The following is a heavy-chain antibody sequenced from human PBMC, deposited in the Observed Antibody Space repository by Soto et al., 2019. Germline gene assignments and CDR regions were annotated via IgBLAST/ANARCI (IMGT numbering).Heavy chain of an antibody. V-gene: IGHV3-30*18. CDR2: ISYDGSNK. D-gene: IGHD3-3*01. Sequence: QVQLVESGGGVVQPGRSLRLSCAASGFTFSSYGMHWVRQAPGKGLEWVAVISYDGSNKYYADSVKGRFTISRDNSKNTLYLQMNSLRAEDTAVYYCAKEVWTTIFGVVIKGPFDYWGQGTLVTVSS. J-gene: IGHJ4*02. CDR1: GFTFSSYG. CDR3: AKEVWTTIFGVVIKGPFDY.